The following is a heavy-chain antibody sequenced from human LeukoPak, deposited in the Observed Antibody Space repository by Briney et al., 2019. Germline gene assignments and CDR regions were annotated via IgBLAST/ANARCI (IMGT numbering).Heavy chain of an antibody. CDR2: ISGSGVGT. CDR1: GFTFSSHW. J-gene: IGHJ1*01. V-gene: IGHV3-23*01. D-gene: IGHD4-17*01. Sequence: GGSLRLSCAASGFTFSSHWMYWVRQAPGKGLEWVSVISGSGVGTYYADSVKGRFTISRDNSKNTLYLQMNSLRAEDTAVYYCAKEIYGDSTGGRFQHWGQGTLVTVSS. CDR3: AKEIYGDSTGGRFQH.